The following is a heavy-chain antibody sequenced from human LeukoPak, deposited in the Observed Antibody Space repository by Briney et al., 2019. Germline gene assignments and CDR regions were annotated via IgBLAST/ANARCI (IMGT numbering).Heavy chain of an antibody. CDR2: IYYSGST. CDR1: GGSISSYY. Sequence: SSETLSLTCTVSGGSISSYYWSWIRQPPGKGLEWIGYIYYSGSTNYNPSLKSRVTISVDTSKNQFSLKLSSVTAADTAVYYCARHPSTVVTLTDWGQGTLVTVSS. D-gene: IGHD4-23*01. CDR3: ARHPSTVVTLTD. V-gene: IGHV4-59*08. J-gene: IGHJ4*02.